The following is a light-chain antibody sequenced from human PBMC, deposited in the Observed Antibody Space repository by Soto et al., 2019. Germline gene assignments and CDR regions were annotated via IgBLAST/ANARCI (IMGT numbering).Light chain of an antibody. J-gene: IGKJ1*01. CDR3: QQYCDSRWT. V-gene: IGKV3-20*01. Sequence: EIVLTQSPGTLSLSPGERATLSCRASQNVSSRYLAWYQQKPGQAPRLLISGASTRSTGLPDRLSGSGSGTGFTLNISRLEPDDFAVYYGQQYCDSRWTFGQGTTVEIK. CDR1: QNVSSRY. CDR2: GAS.